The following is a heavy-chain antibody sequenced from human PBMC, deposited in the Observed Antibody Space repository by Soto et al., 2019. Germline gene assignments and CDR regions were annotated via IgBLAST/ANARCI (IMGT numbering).Heavy chain of an antibody. CDR2: IYYSGST. D-gene: IGHD4-17*01. J-gene: IGHJ6*02. Sequence: SETLSLTCTVSGGSISSYYWSWIRQPPGKGLEWIGYIYYSGSTNYNPSLKSRVTISVDTSKNQFSLKLSPVTAADTAVYYCARDQFWTTLGMDVWGQGTTVTVSS. V-gene: IGHV4-59*01. CDR1: GGSISSYY. CDR3: ARDQFWTTLGMDV.